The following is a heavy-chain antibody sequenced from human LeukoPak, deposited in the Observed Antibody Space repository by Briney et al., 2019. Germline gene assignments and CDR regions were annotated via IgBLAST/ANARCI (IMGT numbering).Heavy chain of an antibody. D-gene: IGHD1-14*01. J-gene: IGHJ3*02. V-gene: IGHV4-4*07. CDR2: IYASGST. Sequence: SETLSLTCTVSGGSISSYYWGWIRQPAGQGLECIGRIYASGSTKDNPSLKSRVTMSFDTSKNQFSLKLTSVTAADTAVYYCAKPANNAYDIWGQGTMVTVSS. CDR1: GGSISSYY. CDR3: AKPANNAYDI.